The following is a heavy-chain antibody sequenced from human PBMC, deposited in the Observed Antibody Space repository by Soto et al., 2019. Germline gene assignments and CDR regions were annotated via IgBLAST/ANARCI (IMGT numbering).Heavy chain of an antibody. J-gene: IGHJ4*02. D-gene: IGHD5-18*01. CDR1: GGSISSGDYY. V-gene: IGHV4-30-4*01. CDR2: IYYSGST. CDR3: ARGLGDTAMAKDY. Sequence: QVQLQESGPGLVKPSQTLSLTCTVSGGSISSGDYYWSWIRQPPGKVLEWIGYIYYSGSTYYNPSIKSRVTISVDTSKNQFSLKLSSVTAADTAVYYCARGLGDTAMAKDYWGQGTLVTVSS.